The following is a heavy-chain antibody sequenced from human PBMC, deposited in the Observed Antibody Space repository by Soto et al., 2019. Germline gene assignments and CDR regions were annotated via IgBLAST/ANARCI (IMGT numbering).Heavy chain of an antibody. Sequence: SVKVSCKASGFTFTSSAVQWVRQARGQRLEWIGWIVVGSGNTNYAQKFQERVTITRDMSTSTAYMELSSLRSEGTAVYYCAALYYYDSSGYSDAFDIWGQGTMVTVSS. J-gene: IGHJ3*02. CDR3: AALYYYDSSGYSDAFDI. CDR2: IVVGSGNT. D-gene: IGHD3-22*01. V-gene: IGHV1-58*01. CDR1: GFTFTSSA.